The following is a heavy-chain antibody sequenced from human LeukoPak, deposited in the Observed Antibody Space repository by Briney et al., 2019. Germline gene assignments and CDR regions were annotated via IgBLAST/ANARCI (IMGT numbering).Heavy chain of an antibody. V-gene: IGHV3-30*02. CDR1: GFTFSSYD. CDR2: IRYDASNK. Sequence: PGGSLRLSCAASGFTFSSYDMHWVRQAPGKGLEWVAFIRYDASNKYYADSVKGRFTISRDNSENTLYLQMNSLGVEDTAVHYCAGDFDYWGQGTLVTVSS. CDR3: AGDFDY. J-gene: IGHJ4*02.